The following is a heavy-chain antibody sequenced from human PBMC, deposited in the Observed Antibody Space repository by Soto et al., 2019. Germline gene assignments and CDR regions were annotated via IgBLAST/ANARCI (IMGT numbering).Heavy chain of an antibody. CDR3: ARESDSGRSAPFDY. CDR1: GFSLSGYE. CDR2: ISTSGATI. Sequence: GSLRLSRAASGFSLSGYEMNWVRQAPGKGLEWIAYISTSGATIYYADSVKGRFTISRDNAKNSLYLQMNSLRVEDTAAYYCARESDSGRSAPFDYWGQGTLVTVSS. D-gene: IGHD1-26*01. J-gene: IGHJ4*02. V-gene: IGHV3-48*03.